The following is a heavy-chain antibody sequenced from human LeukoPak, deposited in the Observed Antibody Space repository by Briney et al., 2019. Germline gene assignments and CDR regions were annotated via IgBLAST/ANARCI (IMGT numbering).Heavy chain of an antibody. CDR2: IYSEGST. CDR3: TDTLAG. V-gene: IGHV3-53*05. Sequence: GGSLRLSCAASGFSVGTNYVTWVRQPPGKGLEWVSVIYSEGSTYYADPVKGRFTISRDNSKNTLYLQMSSLRPEDTAVYYCTDTLAGWGQGTLVTVSS. CDR1: GFSVGTNY. D-gene: IGHD5-18*01. J-gene: IGHJ4*02.